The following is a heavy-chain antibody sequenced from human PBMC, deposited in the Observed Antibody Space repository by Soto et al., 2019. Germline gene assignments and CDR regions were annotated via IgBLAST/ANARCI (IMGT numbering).Heavy chain of an antibody. CDR3: ARGAYDFWSGYQNWFDP. CDR1: GYTFTGYY. J-gene: IGHJ5*02. D-gene: IGHD3-3*01. CDR2: INPNSGGT. V-gene: IGHV1-2*04. Sequence: QVQLVQSGAEVKKPGASVKVSCKASGYTFTGYYMHWVRQAPGQGLEWMGWINPNSGGTNYAQKFQGWVTTTRDTSISTAYMELSRLRSDDTAVYYCARGAYDFWSGYQNWFDPWGQGTLVTVSS.